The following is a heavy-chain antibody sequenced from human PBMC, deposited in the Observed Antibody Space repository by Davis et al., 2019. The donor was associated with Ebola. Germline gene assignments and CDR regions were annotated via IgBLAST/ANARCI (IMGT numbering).Heavy chain of an antibody. CDR1: GFTVSSNH. V-gene: IGHV3-15*01. J-gene: IGHJ4*02. D-gene: IGHD3-22*01. CDR3: TTDSEFQTFYDSSVRVHS. CDR2: IKSQFEGATT. Sequence: PGGSLRLSCAASGFTVSSNHMSWVRQAPGKGLEWVGRIKSQFEGATTDYAAPVKGRFAISRDDSRQKVYLQMNSLKSEDTAVYYCTTDSEFQTFYDSSVRVHSWGQGTLVTVSS.